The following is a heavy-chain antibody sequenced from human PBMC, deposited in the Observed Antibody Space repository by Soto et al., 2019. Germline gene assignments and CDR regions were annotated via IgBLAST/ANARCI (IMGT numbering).Heavy chain of an antibody. D-gene: IGHD3-10*01. Sequence: GGSLRLSCAASGFTFSNFAMHWVRQAPGKGLEYVSTISRDGGSTYYANSVKGRFTISRDNSKNTLYLQMGSLRAEDMAVYYCARSQSGYFDCWGQGTLVTVSS. CDR1: GFTFSNFA. V-gene: IGHV3-64*01. CDR3: ARSQSGYFDC. CDR2: ISRDGGST. J-gene: IGHJ4*02.